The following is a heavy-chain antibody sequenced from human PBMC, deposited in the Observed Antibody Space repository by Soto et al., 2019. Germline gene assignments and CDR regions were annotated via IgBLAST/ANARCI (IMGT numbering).Heavy chain of an antibody. Sequence: PGGSLRLSCAASGFTFSSYSMNWVRQAPGKGLEWVSSISGSSSYIYYADSVKGRFTISRDNAKNSLYLQMNSLRAEDTAVYYCARDQDTAMVVNYYGMDVWGQGTTVTVSS. J-gene: IGHJ6*02. CDR2: ISGSSSYI. CDR3: ARDQDTAMVVNYYGMDV. CDR1: GFTFSSYS. D-gene: IGHD5-18*01. V-gene: IGHV3-21*01.